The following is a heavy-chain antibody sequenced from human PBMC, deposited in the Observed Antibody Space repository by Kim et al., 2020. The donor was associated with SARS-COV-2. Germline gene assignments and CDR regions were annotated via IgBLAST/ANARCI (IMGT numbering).Heavy chain of an antibody. CDR2: INHSGST. CDR1: GGSFSGYY. J-gene: IGHJ6*02. Sequence: SETLSLTCAVYGGSFSGYYWSWIRQPPGKGLEWIGEINHSGSTNYNPSLKSRVTISVDTSKNQFSLKLSSVTAADTAVYYCARGRSSYGSYYYGMDVWGQGTTVTVSS. V-gene: IGHV4-34*01. D-gene: IGHD5-18*01. CDR3: ARGRSSYGSYYYGMDV.